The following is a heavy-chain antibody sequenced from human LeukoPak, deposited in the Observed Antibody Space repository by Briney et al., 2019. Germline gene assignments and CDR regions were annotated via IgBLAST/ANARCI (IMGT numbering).Heavy chain of an antibody. CDR1: GGSISSYY. V-gene: IGHV4-59*12. J-gene: IGHJ4*02. D-gene: IGHD3-16*02. Sequence: SETLSLTCTVSGGSISSYYWSWIRQPPGKGLEWIGYIYYSGSTNYNPSLKSRVTISVDTSKNQFSLKLSSVTAADTAVYYCARRFYYDYVWGSYRPGYFDYRGQGTLVTVSS. CDR2: IYYSGST. CDR3: ARRFYYDYVWGSYRPGYFDY.